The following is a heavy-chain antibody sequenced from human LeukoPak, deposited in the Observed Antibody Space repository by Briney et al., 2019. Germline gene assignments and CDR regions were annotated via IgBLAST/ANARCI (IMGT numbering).Heavy chain of an antibody. J-gene: IGHJ4*02. D-gene: IGHD3-22*01. CDR1: GGSFSGYY. Sequence: PSETLSLTCAVYGGSFSGYYWSWIRQPPGKGLEWIGEINHSGSTNYNPSLKSRVTISVDTSKNQFSLKLSSVTAADTAVYYCAREYKSTARRPSPCYYDSSGYTSWGQGTLVTVSS. CDR3: AREYKSTARRPSPCYYDSSGYTS. CDR2: INHSGST. V-gene: IGHV4-34*01.